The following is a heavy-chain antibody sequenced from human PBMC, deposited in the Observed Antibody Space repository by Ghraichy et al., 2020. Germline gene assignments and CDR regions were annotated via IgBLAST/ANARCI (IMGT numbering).Heavy chain of an antibody. CDR2: INSDGSDA. CDR3: ARGCGGDTCYSPDY. J-gene: IGHJ4*02. D-gene: IGHD2-15*01. Sequence: GESLNISCAASGFTFSTYWMHWVRQAPGKGQVWVSRINSDGSDAGYADSVKGRFTISRDNAKNTVYLQMNSLRAEDTAVYYCARGCGGDTCYSPDYWGQGTLVTVSS. V-gene: IGHV3-74*01. CDR1: GFTFSTYW.